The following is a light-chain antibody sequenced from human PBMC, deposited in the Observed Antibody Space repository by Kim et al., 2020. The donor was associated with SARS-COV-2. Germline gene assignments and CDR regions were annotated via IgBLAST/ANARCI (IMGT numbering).Light chain of an antibody. CDR1: ENIGIW. V-gene: IGKV1-5*03. CDR2: LAS. CDR3: QHYSRFPYT. Sequence: SASVGDRVTINCRASENIGIWLAWYQQKPGRAPSLLIYLASTLESGVPSRFSGTGSGTEFSLSITSLQPDDFATYYCQHYSRFPYTFGQGTKLEI. J-gene: IGKJ2*01.